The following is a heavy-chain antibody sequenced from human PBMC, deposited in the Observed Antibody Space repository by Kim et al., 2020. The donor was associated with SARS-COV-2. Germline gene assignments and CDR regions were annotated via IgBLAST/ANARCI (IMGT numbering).Heavy chain of an antibody. J-gene: IGHJ4*02. CDR3: TRDLVPGGADY. Sequence: YADYVKGRFIVSRDTDKSIVYLQKNSLRTEDTALYYCTRDLVPGGADYWGQGTLVTVSS. D-gene: IGHD6-6*01. V-gene: IGHV3-9*01.